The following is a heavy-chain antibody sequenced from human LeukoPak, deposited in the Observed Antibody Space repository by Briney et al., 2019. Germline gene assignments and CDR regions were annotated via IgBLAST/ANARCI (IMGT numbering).Heavy chain of an antibody. CDR2: INDSGRA. D-gene: IGHD1-7*01. V-gene: IGHV4-34*01. J-gene: IGHJ6*03. Sequence: SETLSLTCAVYVGSFSNYYWSWIRQPPGKGLEWLAEINDSGRANYNPSLMSRVTVSVDTSKNQFSLRLTSVTATDTAVYSCARRWNYGRNYYIDVWGKGATVSVSS. CDR1: VGSFSNYY. CDR3: ARRWNYGRNYYIDV.